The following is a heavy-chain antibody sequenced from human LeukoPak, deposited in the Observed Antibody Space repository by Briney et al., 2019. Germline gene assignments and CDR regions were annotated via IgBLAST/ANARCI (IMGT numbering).Heavy chain of an antibody. J-gene: IGHJ4*02. CDR2: IYHSGST. CDR3: ARGALTGYYFDY. Sequence: SETLSLTCTVSGGSISSGGYYWSWIRQPPGKGLEWIGYIYHSGSTYYNPSLKSRVTISVDRSKNQISLKLSSVTAADTAVYYCARGALTGYYFDYWGQGTLVTVSS. D-gene: IGHD7-27*01. CDR1: GGSISSGGYY. V-gene: IGHV4-30-2*01.